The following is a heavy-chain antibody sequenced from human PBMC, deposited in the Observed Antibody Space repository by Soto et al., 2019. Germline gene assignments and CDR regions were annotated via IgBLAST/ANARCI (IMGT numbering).Heavy chain of an antibody. J-gene: IGHJ4*02. D-gene: IGHD6-19*01. CDR3: ARGSGWYEWYYFDY. Sequence: VKVSCKASGGTFSSYAISWVRQAPGQGLEWMGGIIPIFGTANYAQKFQGRVTITADKSTSTAYMELSSLRSEDTAVYYCARGSGWYEWYYFDYWGQGTLVTVSS. CDR2: IIPIFGTA. V-gene: IGHV1-69*13. CDR1: GGTFSSYA.